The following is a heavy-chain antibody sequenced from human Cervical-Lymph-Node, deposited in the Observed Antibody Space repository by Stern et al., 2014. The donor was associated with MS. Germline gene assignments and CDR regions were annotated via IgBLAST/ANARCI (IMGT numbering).Heavy chain of an antibody. CDR2: IWYDGSNK. Sequence: VQLVESGGGVVQPGRSLRLSCAASGFTFSNYGMHWVRQAPGKGLEWVAVIWYDGSNKSYADSVKGRFTISRDNSMHTLDLQMNSLRAEDTAVYHCARDRREGATYYDSWIGFANEGVDIWGQGTVVTVS. CDR3: ARDRREGATYYDSWIGFANEGVDI. CDR1: GFTFSNYG. D-gene: IGHD3-3*01. J-gene: IGHJ3*02. V-gene: IGHV3-33*01.